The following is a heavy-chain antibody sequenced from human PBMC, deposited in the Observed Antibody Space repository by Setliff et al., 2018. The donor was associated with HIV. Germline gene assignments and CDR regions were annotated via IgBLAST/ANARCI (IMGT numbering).Heavy chain of an antibody. V-gene: IGHV1-69*06. CDR2: IIPIFYTA. D-gene: IGHD1-7*01. J-gene: IGHJ4*02. CDR1: GGTFSTYT. Sequence: SVKVSCKASGGTFSTYTINWVRQAPGQGLEWMGGIIPIFYTATYAQKFQGRVTITVDKSTSTAYMELSSLRSEDTAVYYCVNDKITGTTYYGYWGQGTLVTVSS. CDR3: VNDKITGTTYYGY.